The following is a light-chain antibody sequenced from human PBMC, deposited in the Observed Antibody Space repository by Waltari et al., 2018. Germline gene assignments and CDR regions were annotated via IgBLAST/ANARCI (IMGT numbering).Light chain of an antibody. Sequence: QSALTQPASVSGSPGQSITISCTGPSSDVGGYNNVSWYQQHPGKAPKLMIYDVSNRPSGVSNRFSGSKSGNTASLTISGLQAEDEADYYCSSYTSSSPVFGGGTKLTVL. CDR2: DVS. J-gene: IGLJ2*01. CDR1: SSDVGGYNN. CDR3: SSYTSSSPV. V-gene: IGLV2-14*03.